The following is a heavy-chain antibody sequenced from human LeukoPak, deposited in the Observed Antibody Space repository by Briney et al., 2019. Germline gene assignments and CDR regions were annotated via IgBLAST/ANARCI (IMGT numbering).Heavy chain of an antibody. J-gene: IGHJ3*02. CDR3: ATGMIVVVLDAFDI. V-gene: IGHV3-53*01. CDR1: GFTVSSNY. Sequence: PGGSLRLSCAASGFTVSSNYMSWVRQAPGKGLEWVSVIYSGGSTYYADSVKGRFTISRDNSKNTLYLQMNSLRAEDTAVYYCATGMIVVVLDAFDIWGQGTMVTVSS. D-gene: IGHD3-22*01. CDR2: IYSGGST.